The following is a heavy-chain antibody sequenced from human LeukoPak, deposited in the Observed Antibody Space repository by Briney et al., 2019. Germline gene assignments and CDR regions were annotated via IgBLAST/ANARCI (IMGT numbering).Heavy chain of an antibody. D-gene: IGHD3-10*01. CDR1: GYTFTSYY. J-gene: IGHJ4*02. Sequence: ASVKVSCKASGYTFTSYYMHWVRQAPGQGLEWMGIINPSGGSTSYAQKFQGRVTMTRDTSTSTVYMELSSLRSEDTAVYYCARDSGGTMVRGVLPEYWGQGTLVTVSS. V-gene: IGHV1-46*01. CDR3: ARDSGGTMVRGVLPEY. CDR2: INPSGGST.